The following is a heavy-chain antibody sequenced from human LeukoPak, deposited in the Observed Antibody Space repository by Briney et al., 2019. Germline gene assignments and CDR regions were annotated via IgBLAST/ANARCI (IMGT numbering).Heavy chain of an antibody. V-gene: IGHV4-39*01. J-gene: IGHJ4*02. CDR1: GGSISSSSYY. CDR2: IYYSGST. CDR3: ARLEMRWLHPGDY. D-gene: IGHD5-24*01. Sequence: SETLSLTCTVSGGSISSSSYYWGWIRQPPGKGLEWNGSIYYSGSTYYNPSLKSRVTISVDTSKNQFSLKLSSVTAADTAVYYGARLEMRWLHPGDYWGQGTLVTVSS.